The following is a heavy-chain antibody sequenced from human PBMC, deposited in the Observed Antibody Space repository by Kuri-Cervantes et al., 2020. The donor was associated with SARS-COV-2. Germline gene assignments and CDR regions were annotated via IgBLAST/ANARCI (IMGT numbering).Heavy chain of an antibody. J-gene: IGHJ5*02. Sequence: LRLSCAVSGDSISSVDYSWSWIRQPSGKGLEWIGYIYRDGKTYYSPSLTSRVTISVDRSKNQFFLQLTSVTAADTAVYYCARLIHVAAVPDPWGQGTLVTVSS. V-gene: IGHV4-30-2*01. CDR2: IYRDGKT. CDR1: GDSISSVDYS. CDR3: ARLIHVAAVPDP. D-gene: IGHD2-21*02.